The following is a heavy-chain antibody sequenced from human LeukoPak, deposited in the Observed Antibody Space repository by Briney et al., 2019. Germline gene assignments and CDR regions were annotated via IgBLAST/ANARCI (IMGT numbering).Heavy chain of an antibody. CDR2: IWYDGTNK. CDR3: ARDRAAAGYDAFDI. CDR1: GFTFSSYG. J-gene: IGHJ3*02. V-gene: IGHV3-33*01. D-gene: IGHD6-13*01. Sequence: PGGSLRLSCAASGFTFSSYGIHWVRQAPGKGLEWVAVIWYDGTNKYYADFVKGRFTISRDNSKNTLFLHMSSLRAEDTAVYFCARDRAAAGYDAFDIWGQGTLVTVSS.